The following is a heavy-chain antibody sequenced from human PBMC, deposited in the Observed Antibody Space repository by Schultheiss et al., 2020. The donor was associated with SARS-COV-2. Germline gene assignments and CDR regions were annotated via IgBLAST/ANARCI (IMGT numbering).Heavy chain of an antibody. J-gene: IGHJ4*02. CDR1: GFTFSGSA. D-gene: IGHD2-2*01. CDR2: TRNKANSYTT. CDR3: TRDFNEVPAARSDY. Sequence: GGSLRLSCAASGFTFSGSAMHWVRQASGKGLEWVGRTRNKANSYTTEYAASVKGRFTISRDDSKNTLYLQMNSLKTEDTAVYYCTRDFNEVPAARSDYWGQGTLVTVSS. V-gene: IGHV3-73*01.